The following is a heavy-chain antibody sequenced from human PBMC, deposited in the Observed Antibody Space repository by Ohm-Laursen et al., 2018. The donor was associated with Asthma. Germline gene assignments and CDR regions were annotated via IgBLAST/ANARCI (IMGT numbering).Heavy chain of an antibody. V-gene: IGHV3-64D*08. J-gene: IGHJ4*02. D-gene: IGHD1-26*01. CDR1: GFIFSSYT. CDR2: MNGNGDTT. Sequence: GSLRLSCAASGFIFSSYTMHWVRQAPGKGLDYVSSMNGNGDTTHYADSVKGRFTISRDNSKNTLYLQMSSLRAEDTAVYHCIKDLSGTYSFDYWGQGALVTVSS. CDR3: IKDLSGTYSFDY.